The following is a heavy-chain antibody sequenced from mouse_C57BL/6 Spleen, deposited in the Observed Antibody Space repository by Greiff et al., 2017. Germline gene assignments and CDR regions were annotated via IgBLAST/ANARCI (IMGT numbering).Heavy chain of an antibody. Sequence: VQLQQSGAELVRPGASVKLSCKASGYTFTDYYINWVQQSPGQGLEWIARICPGSGNTYYNEKLKGRATLAAEKSSSTAYMQLSSLTSEDSAVYFCARGGCYGNDLDYWGQGTSLTVSS. D-gene: IGHD2-2*01. CDR3: ARGGCYGNDLDY. CDR1: GYTFTDYY. V-gene: IGHV1-76*01. J-gene: IGHJ2*02. CDR2: ICPGSGNT.